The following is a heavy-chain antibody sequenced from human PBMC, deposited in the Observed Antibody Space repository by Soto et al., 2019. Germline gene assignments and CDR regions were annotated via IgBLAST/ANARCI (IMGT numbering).Heavy chain of an antibody. D-gene: IGHD4-17*01. CDR1: GASVSSGLYY. V-gene: IGHV4-61*01. Sequence: PETPSLTCTVPGASVSSGLYYWSWIRQPPGKGLEWIGYIYYSGSTNYNPSLKSRVTISVDTSKNQFSLKLSSVTAADTAVYYCARVNGNYYFDYWGQGTLVTVSS. CDR2: IYYSGST. CDR3: ARVNGNYYFDY. J-gene: IGHJ4*02.